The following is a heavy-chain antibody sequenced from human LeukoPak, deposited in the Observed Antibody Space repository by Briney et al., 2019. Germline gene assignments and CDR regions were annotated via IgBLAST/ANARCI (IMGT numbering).Heavy chain of an antibody. D-gene: IGHD3-10*01. CDR3: AREEATTVRGVSDY. Sequence: PGRSLRLSCAASGFTFSIYGMHWVRQAPGKGMEWVALIWFDGTKKYYAGSVKGRFTISRDNSKNTLWLQMNSLRAEDTAVYYCAREEATTVRGVSDYWGQGTLVTVSS. CDR1: GFTFSIYG. V-gene: IGHV3-33*01. J-gene: IGHJ4*02. CDR2: IWFDGTKK.